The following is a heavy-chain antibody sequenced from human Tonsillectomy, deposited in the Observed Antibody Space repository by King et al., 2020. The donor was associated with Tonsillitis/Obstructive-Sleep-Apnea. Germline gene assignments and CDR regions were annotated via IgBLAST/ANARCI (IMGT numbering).Heavy chain of an antibody. CDR1: GFTFSSYG. CDR3: ARDGVVVPAAVYYFDY. J-gene: IGHJ4*02. CDR2: IWYDGSNK. D-gene: IGHD2-2*01. Sequence: VKLVESGGGVVQPGRSLRLSCAASGFTFSSYGMHWVRQAPGKGLEWVAVIWYDGSNKYYADSVKGRFTISRDNSKNTLYLQMNSLRAEDTALYYCARDGVVVPAAVYYFDYWGQGTLVTVSS. V-gene: IGHV3-33*01.